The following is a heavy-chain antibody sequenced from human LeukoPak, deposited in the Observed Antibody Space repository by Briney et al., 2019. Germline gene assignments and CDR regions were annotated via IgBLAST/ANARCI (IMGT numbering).Heavy chain of an antibody. J-gene: IGHJ4*02. Sequence: PSETLSLTCTVSGGSISSYYWSWIRQPPGKGLEWIGYIYYSGSTNYNPSLKSRVTISVDTSKNQFSLKLSSVTAADTAVYYCARASSIAAALFAYWGQGTLVTVSS. D-gene: IGHD6-13*01. CDR3: ARASSIAAALFAY. CDR1: GGSISSYY. V-gene: IGHV4-59*01. CDR2: IYYSGST.